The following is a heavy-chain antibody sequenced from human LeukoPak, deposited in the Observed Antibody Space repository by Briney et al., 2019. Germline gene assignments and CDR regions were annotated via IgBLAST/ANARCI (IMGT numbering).Heavy chain of an antibody. CDR2: ISGDGDNT. D-gene: IGHD1-26*01. V-gene: IGHV3-43*02. CDR1: GFTVDDYA. CDR3: AKGVRSGTYYNCFDP. J-gene: IGHJ5*02. Sequence: GGSLRLSCVASGFTVDDYALHWVRQAPGKGLEWISVISGDGDNTHYADSVKGRFTISGDNSKNSLYLQMSSLRADDTALYYCAKGVRSGTYYNCFDPWGQGTLVTVSS.